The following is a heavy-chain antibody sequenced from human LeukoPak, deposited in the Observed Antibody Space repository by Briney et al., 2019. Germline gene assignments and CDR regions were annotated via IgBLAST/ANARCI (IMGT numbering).Heavy chain of an antibody. J-gene: IGHJ4*02. V-gene: IGHV1-2*02. D-gene: IGHD4-23*01. CDR3: AISVYGGKWPPLVY. Sequence: ASVNGSCTASVYTFTGYFIHWVRHAPGPGLEWMGWINPNRVGTIYAQKGQGRVSIARHTSISTAYMDLSRLRPDDTAGYYCAISVYGGKWPPLVYWGQGTLVTHSP. CDR1: VYTFTGYF. CDR2: INPNRVGT.